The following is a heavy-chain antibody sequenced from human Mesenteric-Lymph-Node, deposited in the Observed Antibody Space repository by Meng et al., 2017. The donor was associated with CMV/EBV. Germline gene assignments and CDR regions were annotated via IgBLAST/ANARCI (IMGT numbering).Heavy chain of an antibody. J-gene: IGHJ4*02. V-gene: IGHV1-2*02. Sequence: ASVKVSCKASGYTFTGYYMHWVRQAPGQGLEWMGWINPNSGGTNYAQKLQGRVTMTRDTSISTAYMELSRLRSDDTAVYYCAHCSSTSCYIRGFDYWGQGTLVTVSS. D-gene: IGHD2-2*02. CDR2: INPNSGGT. CDR3: AHCSSTSCYIRGFDY. CDR1: GYTFTGYY.